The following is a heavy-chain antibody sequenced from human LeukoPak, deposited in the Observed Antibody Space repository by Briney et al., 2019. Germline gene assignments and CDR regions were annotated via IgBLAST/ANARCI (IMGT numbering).Heavy chain of an antibody. CDR2: IWNDGSNK. Sequence: GGSLRLSCVASGFMFSVYGMHWVRQASGKGLEWVAVIWNDGSNKYYGDSVKGRFTISRDNSKNTLYLQMNSLRGEDTAIYYCARDLAARHFDYWGQGTLVTVSS. CDR3: ARDLAARHFDY. D-gene: IGHD6-6*01. V-gene: IGHV3-33*01. J-gene: IGHJ4*02. CDR1: GFMFSVYG.